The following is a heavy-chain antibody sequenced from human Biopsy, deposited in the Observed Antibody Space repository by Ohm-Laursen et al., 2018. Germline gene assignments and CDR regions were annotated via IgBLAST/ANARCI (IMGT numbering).Heavy chain of an antibody. CDR2: ISGQRNKT. D-gene: IGHD5/OR15-5a*01. V-gene: IGHV1-18*01. Sequence: VSSVKVSCKASGGTFTNYAISWVRQAPGQGLEWLGWISGQRNKTRYGQKVQGRVMMTKDTSTTTAHLELRSLRSDDTAVYYCARHSPPGLEVSWNDVFDIWGQGTVVTVS. CDR1: GGTFTNYA. J-gene: IGHJ3*02. CDR3: ARHSPPGLEVSWNDVFDI.